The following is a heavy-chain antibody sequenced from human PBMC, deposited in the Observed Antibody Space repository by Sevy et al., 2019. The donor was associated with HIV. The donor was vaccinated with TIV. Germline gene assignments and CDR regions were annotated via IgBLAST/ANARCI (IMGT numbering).Heavy chain of an antibody. CDR2: ISGSSSTI. J-gene: IGHJ4*01. V-gene: IGHV3-11*01. CDR3: ATGREALAEGFFQN. CDR1: GFTFSNHY. Sequence: GGSLRLSCVASGFTFSNHYMNWIRQAPGKGSEYIAQISGSSSTIYYRDSVKGRFNVSRDNAKHSLFLEMNSLITEDTTVYYCATGREALAEGFFQNWGHGTLVTVSS.